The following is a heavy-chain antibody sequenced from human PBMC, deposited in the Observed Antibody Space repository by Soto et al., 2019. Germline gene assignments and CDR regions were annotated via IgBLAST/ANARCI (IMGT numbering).Heavy chain of an antibody. CDR1: GYSFSTFW. V-gene: IGHV5-51*01. CDR2: IYPSDSAT. Sequence: PGESLKTSCKGSGYSFSTFWIGWVRQMPGKGLEWMGIIYPSDSATRYSPSFQGQVTISADKSSRTAYLQWSSLKASDSAMYYCARLPQDYYYHGMDVWGQGTKVTV. J-gene: IGHJ6*02. CDR3: ARLPQDYYYHGMDV.